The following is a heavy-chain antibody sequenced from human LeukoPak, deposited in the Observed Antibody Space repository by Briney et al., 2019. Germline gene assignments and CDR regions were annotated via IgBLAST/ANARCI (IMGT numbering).Heavy chain of an antibody. CDR3: ARDSTVRGVIIRVGY. J-gene: IGHJ4*02. CDR2: INPNSGGT. D-gene: IGHD3-10*01. Sequence: ASVKVSCKASGYTFTGYYMHWVRQAPGQGLEWMGWINPNSGGTNYAQKFQGRVTMTRDTSISTAYMELSRLRSDDTAVYYCARDSTVRGVIIRVGYWGQGTLVTVS. V-gene: IGHV1-2*02. CDR1: GYTFTGYY.